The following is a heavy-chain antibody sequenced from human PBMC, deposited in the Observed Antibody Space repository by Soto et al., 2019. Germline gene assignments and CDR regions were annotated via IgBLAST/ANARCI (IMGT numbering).Heavy chain of an antibody. V-gene: IGHV4-30-2*01. CDR3: ARAISFWSGYRVWFDP. J-gene: IGHJ5*02. CDR2: IYHSGST. Sequence: PSETLSLTCAVSGGSISSGGYSWSWIRQPPGKGLEWIGYIYHSGSTYYNPSLKSRVTISVDRSKNQFSLKLSSVTAADTAVYYCARAISFWSGYRVWFDPWGQGTLVTVSS. D-gene: IGHD3-3*01. CDR1: GGSISSGGYS.